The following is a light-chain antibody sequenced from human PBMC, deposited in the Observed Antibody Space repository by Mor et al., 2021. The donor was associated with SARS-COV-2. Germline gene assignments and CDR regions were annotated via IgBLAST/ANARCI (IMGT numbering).Light chain of an antibody. V-gene: IGKV1-39*01. CDR3: QETYTSLT. J-gene: IGKJ4*01. CDR2: AGS. Sequence: IYAGSRLQRGVPARFSGSGFGTDFTLTISTLQLEDFATYYCQETYTSLTFGGGTKVEV.